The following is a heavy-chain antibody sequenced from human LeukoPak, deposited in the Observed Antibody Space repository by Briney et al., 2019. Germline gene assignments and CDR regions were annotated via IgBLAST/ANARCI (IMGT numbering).Heavy chain of an antibody. CDR2: ISGSGGST. J-gene: IGHJ5*02. V-gene: IGHV3-23*01. D-gene: IGHD5-18*01. Sequence: GGSLRLSCAASGFTFSSYAMSWVRQAPGKGLEWVSAISGSGGSTYYADSVKGRFTVSRDNSKNTLCLQMNSLRAEDTAVYYCARKGRIQLWLVAWFDPWGQGTLVTVSS. CDR3: ARKGRIQLWLVAWFDP. CDR1: GFTFSSYA.